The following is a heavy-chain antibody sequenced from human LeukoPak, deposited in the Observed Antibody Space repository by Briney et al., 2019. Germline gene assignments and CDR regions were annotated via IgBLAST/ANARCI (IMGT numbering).Heavy chain of an antibody. CDR3: ANFYCSGGSCYS. D-gene: IGHD2-15*01. J-gene: IGHJ4*02. CDR2: ISGSGGST. CDR1: GFTFSSYA. V-gene: IGHV3-23*01. Sequence: GSLRLSCAASGFTFSSYAMSWVRQAPGKGLEWVSAISGSGGSTYYADSVKGRFTISRDNSKNTLYLQMNSLRAEDTAVYYCANFYCSGGSCYSWGQGTLVTVSS.